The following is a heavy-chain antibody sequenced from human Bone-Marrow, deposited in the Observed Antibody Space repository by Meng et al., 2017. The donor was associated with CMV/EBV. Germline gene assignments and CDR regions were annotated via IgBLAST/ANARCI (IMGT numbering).Heavy chain of an antibody. CDR2: ISSSSSYI. CDR3: ARRARDIVATGFDY. V-gene: IGHV3-21*01. Sequence: GESLKISCAASGFTFSSYSMNWVRQAPGKGLEWVSSISSSSSYIYYAGSVKGRFTISRDNAKNSLYLQMNSLRAEDTAVYYCARRARDIVATGFDYWGQGTLVTVSS. J-gene: IGHJ4*02. CDR1: GFTFSSYS. D-gene: IGHD5-12*01.